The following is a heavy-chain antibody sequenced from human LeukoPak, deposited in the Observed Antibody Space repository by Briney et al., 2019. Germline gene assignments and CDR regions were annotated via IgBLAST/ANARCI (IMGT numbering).Heavy chain of an antibody. CDR1: GFAFSSYA. D-gene: IGHD1-7*01. CDR2: ISGSGGGT. CDR3: AKTPAYNWNLAYFDY. Sequence: GGSLRLSCAASGFAFSSYAMSWVRQAPGKGLEWVSAISGSGGGTYYADSVKGRFTISRDNSKNTLYLQMNSLRAEDTAVYYCAKTPAYNWNLAYFDYWGQGTLVTVSS. V-gene: IGHV3-23*01. J-gene: IGHJ4*02.